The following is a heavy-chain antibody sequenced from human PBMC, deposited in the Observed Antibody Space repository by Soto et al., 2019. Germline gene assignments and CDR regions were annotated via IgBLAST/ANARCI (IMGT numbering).Heavy chain of an antibody. J-gene: IGHJ1*01. V-gene: IGHV1-3*01. D-gene: IGHD2-15*01. CDR3: ARDGAHYTPLDH. CDR1: GYTFTDYA. CDR2: INVGNGNT. Sequence: ASVKVSCKASGYTFTDYAIHWVRQAPGQGLEWMGWINVGNGNTGYSRKFQGRVTNARDMSASTAYIEVTSLTSEDTAIYYCARDGAHYTPLDHWGQGTLVPISS.